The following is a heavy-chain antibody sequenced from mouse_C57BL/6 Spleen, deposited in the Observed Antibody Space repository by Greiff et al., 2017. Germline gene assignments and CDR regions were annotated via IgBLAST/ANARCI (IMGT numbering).Heavy chain of an antibody. CDR2: ISSGSSTI. V-gene: IGHV5-17*01. Sequence: EVQLQESGGGLVKPGGSLKLSCAASGFTFSDYGMHWVRQAPEKGLEWVAYISSGSSTIYYADTVKGRFTISRDNAKNTLFLQMTSLRSEDTAMYYCARSHYYGSSYVGYWGQGTTLTVSS. J-gene: IGHJ2*01. D-gene: IGHD1-1*01. CDR1: GFTFSDYG. CDR3: ARSHYYGSSYVGY.